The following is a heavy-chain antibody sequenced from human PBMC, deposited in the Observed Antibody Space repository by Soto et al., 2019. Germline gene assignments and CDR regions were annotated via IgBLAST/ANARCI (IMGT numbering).Heavy chain of an antibody. J-gene: IGHJ4*02. V-gene: IGHV3-23*01. D-gene: IGHD3-16*01. CDR3: AKDRLAGGNSAFYFDF. Sequence: EVQMLASGGGLGQPGGSLRLSCAASGFKFSNYAMSWVRQAPGKGLEWVSLISATGGGTYYADSVKGRFTISRDNSHNTLYLQVHSLTAEDTAVYYCAKDRLAGGNSAFYFDFWGQGAQVTVSS. CDR2: ISATGGGT. CDR1: GFKFSNYA.